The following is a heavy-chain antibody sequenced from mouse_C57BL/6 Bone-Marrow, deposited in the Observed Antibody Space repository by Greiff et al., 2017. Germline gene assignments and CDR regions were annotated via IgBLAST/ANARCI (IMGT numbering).Heavy chain of an antibody. CDR3: ARRDLYAMDY. D-gene: IGHD3-3*01. Sequence: VMLVESGPGLVQPSQSLSITCTVSGFSLTSYGVHWVRQSPGKGLEWLGVIWRGGNSDYNEAFISRLSISKDNSKSQVFFRMNSLQADVTAIYYCARRDLYAMDYWGQGTSVTVSS. CDR2: IWRGGNS. CDR1: GFSLTSYG. J-gene: IGHJ4*01. V-gene: IGHV2-2*01.